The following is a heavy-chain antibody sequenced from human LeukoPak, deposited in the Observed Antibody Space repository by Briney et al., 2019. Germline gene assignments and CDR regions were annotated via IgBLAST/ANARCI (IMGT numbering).Heavy chain of an antibody. CDR2: ISSDGSTT. CDR1: GFTFSNYW. CDR3: ARLLPLDY. Sequence: GRSLRLSCAASGFTFSNYWMHWVRQAPGKGLVWVSRISSDGSTTNYADSVKGRFTISRDNAKNTLYLQMKGLRAEDTAMYYCARLLPLDYWGQGTLVTVSS. J-gene: IGHJ4*02. V-gene: IGHV3-74*01.